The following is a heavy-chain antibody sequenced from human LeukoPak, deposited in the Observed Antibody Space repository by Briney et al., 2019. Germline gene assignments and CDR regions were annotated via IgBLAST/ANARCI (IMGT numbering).Heavy chain of an antibody. Sequence: GGSLRLSCAASGFTFSIYSMNWVRQAPGKGLEWVSYISSGSGSRIYYADSVKGRFSISRDNAKNSLYLQMNSLRDEDTAVYYCARDSSAERGQQLANWGQGTLVIVSS. CDR3: ARDSSAERGQQLAN. CDR1: GFTFSIYS. V-gene: IGHV3-48*02. CDR2: ISSGSGSRI. D-gene: IGHD6-13*01. J-gene: IGHJ4*02.